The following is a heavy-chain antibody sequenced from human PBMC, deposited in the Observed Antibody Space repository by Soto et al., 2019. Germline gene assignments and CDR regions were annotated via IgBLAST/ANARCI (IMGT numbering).Heavy chain of an antibody. Sequence: PVKVSCKASGFTFTSSAVQWVRQARGQRLEWIGWIVVGSGNTNYAQKFQERVTITRDMSTSTAYMELSSLRSEDTAVYYCAADQGSSSAYYSYDMNICGQETTFTVSS. D-gene: IGHD6-6*01. CDR2: IVVGSGNT. J-gene: IGHJ6*02. CDR1: GFTFTSSA. CDR3: AADQGSSSAYYSYDMNI. V-gene: IGHV1-58*01.